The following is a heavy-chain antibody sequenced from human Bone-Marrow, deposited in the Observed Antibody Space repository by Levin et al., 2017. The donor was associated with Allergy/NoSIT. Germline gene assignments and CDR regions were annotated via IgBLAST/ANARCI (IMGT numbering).Heavy chain of an antibody. CDR1: GGSFSSYY. CDR2: INHSGST. J-gene: IGHJ5*02. Sequence: LSQTLSLTCAVYGGSFSSYYWSWIRQPPGKGLEWIGEINHSGSTNYNPSLKSRVTISVETSKSQFSLRLSSVTAADTAVYYCASHSYCSSTSCNGNWFDPWGQGTLVTVSS. V-gene: IGHV4-34*01. CDR3: ASHSYCSSTSCNGNWFDP. D-gene: IGHD2-2*01.